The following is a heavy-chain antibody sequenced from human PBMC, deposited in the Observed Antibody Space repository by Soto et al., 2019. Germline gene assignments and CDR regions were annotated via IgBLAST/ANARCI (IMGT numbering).Heavy chain of an antibody. Sequence: EVQLVESGGGLVQPGGSLRLSCAASGFTFSSYWMSWVRQAPGTGLEWVANIKQDGSEKYYVDSMKGRFTISRDNAKNSLYLQMNSLRAEDTAVYYCARGKEYYYDSSGYLGLWGQGTLVTVSS. V-gene: IGHV3-7*01. CDR1: GFTFSSYW. D-gene: IGHD3-22*01. CDR2: IKQDGSEK. J-gene: IGHJ4*02. CDR3: ARGKEYYYDSSGYLGL.